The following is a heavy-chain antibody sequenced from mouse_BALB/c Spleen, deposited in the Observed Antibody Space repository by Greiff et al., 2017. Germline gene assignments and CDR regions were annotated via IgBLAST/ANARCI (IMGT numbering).Heavy chain of an antibody. Sequence: EVKLMESGPDLVKPSQSLSLTCTVTGYSITSGYSWHWIRQFPGNKLEWMGYIHYSGSTNYNPSLKSRISITRDTSKNQFFLQLNSVTTEDTATYYCAIYYDYDGGVAYWGQGTLVTVSA. CDR1: GYSITSGYS. D-gene: IGHD2-4*01. V-gene: IGHV3-1*02. CDR3: AIYYDYDGGVAY. J-gene: IGHJ3*01. CDR2: IHYSGST.